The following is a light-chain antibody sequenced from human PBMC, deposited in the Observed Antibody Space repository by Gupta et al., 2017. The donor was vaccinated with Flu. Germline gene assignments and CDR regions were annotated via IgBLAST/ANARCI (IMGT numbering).Light chain of an antibody. CDR1: SSDVGGYNY. J-gene: IGLJ1*01. Sequence: HSALTQPASVSGSPGQSATISCIGTSSDVGGYNYVSWYQQHPGKAPKLVIYEVSNRPSGVSIRFSGSKSDNTASLTISGLQAEDEADYYCSSYTGSNTHVFGTGTKVTVL. CDR3: SSYTGSNTHV. CDR2: EVS. V-gene: IGLV2-14*01.